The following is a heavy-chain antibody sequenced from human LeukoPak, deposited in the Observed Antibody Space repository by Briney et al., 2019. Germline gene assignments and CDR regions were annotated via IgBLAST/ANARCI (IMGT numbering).Heavy chain of an antibody. Sequence: PPETLSLTCAVYGGSFSGYYWSWIRQPPGKGLEWIGEINHSGSTNYNPSLKSRVTISVDTSKNQFSLKLSSVTAADTAVYYCARAGGLRLALDYWGQGTLVTVSS. CDR2: INHSGST. CDR3: ARAGGLRLALDY. D-gene: IGHD3-16*01. CDR1: GGSFSGYY. V-gene: IGHV4-34*01. J-gene: IGHJ4*02.